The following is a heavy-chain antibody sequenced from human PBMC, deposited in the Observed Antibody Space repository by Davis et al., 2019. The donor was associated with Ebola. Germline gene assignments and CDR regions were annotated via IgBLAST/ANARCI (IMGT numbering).Heavy chain of an antibody. J-gene: IGHJ4*02. CDR3: ARGFSGVTEGY. CDR1: GFSFSSYS. CDR2: ISSSSDII. D-gene: IGHD3-10*01. Sequence: PGGSLRLSCEASGFSFSSYSINWVRQAPGRGLEWISYISSSSDIIYYADPVRGRFTISRDNAKNSLYRQMNSLRDEDTAMYYCARGFSGVTEGYWGQGTLVVVSS. V-gene: IGHV3-48*02.